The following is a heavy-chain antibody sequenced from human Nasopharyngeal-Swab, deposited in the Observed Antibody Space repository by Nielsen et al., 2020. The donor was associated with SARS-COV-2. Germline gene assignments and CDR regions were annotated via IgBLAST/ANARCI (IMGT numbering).Heavy chain of an antibody. Sequence: ASVKVSCKASGYTFTTYAMNWVRQAPGQGLEWMRWINTNTGNPTYAQGFTGRFVFSLDTSVSTAYLQISSLKAEDTAVYYCARDLRTDAFDIWGEGTMVTVSS. CDR3: ARDLRTDAFDI. D-gene: IGHD4-17*01. CDR2: INTNTGNP. CDR1: GYTFTTYA. V-gene: IGHV7-4-1*02. J-gene: IGHJ3*02.